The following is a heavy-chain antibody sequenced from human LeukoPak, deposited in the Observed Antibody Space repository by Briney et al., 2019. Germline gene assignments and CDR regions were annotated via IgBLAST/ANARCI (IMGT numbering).Heavy chain of an antibody. V-gene: IGHV1-46*01. Sequence: ASVKVSCKASGYTFTSYYMHWVRQAPGQGLEWMGIINPSGGSTSYAQKFQGRVTMTRDMSTSTVYMELSSLRSEDAAVYYCARDGVGATLYYYYYYYMDVWGKGTTVTVSS. CDR1: GYTFTSYY. CDR2: INPSGGST. J-gene: IGHJ6*03. D-gene: IGHD1-26*01. CDR3: ARDGVGATLYYYYYYYMDV.